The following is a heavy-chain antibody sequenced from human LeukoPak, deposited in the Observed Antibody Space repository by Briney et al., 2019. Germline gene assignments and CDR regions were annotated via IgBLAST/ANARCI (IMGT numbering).Heavy chain of an antibody. J-gene: IGHJ5*02. CDR1: GFTFSSYW. CDR3: ARISPAGSGTDGDWFDP. Sequence: EGSLRLSCAASGFTFSSYWMSWVRQAPGKGLEWVANIKQDGSEKYYVDSVKGRFTISRDNAKNSLYLQMNSLRAEDTAVYYCARISPAGSGTDGDWFDPWGQGTLVTVPS. V-gene: IGHV3-7*01. CDR2: IKQDGSEK. D-gene: IGHD3-10*01.